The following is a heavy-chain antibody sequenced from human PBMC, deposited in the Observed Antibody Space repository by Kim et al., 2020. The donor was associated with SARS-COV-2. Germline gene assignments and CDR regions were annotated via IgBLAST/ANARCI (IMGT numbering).Heavy chain of an antibody. J-gene: IGHJ4*02. V-gene: IGHV4-39*01. CDR2: IYYSGIT. CDR3: ARHSSSSGWSFDY. Sequence: SETLSLTCTVSGDSISSSSCYWGWIRQPPGKGLEWIGTIYYSGITYYNPSLKSRVTISVDTSRNHFSLKLTSVTAADTAVYYCARHSSSSGWSFDYWGQGTLVTVSS. CDR1: GDSISSSSCY. D-gene: IGHD6-19*01.